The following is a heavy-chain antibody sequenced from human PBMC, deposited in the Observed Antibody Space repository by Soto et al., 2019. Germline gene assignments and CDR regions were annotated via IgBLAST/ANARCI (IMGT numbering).Heavy chain of an antibody. Sequence: PSETLSLTCTVSGGSISSSSYYWGWIRQPPGKGLEWIGSIYYSGSTNYNPSLKSRVTISVDTSKNQFSLKLSSVTAADTAVYYCARVPRGSYFGPYFDYWGQGALVTVSS. V-gene: IGHV4-39*07. CDR3: ARVPRGSYFGPYFDY. J-gene: IGHJ4*02. D-gene: IGHD1-26*01. CDR1: GGSISSSSYY. CDR2: IYYSGST.